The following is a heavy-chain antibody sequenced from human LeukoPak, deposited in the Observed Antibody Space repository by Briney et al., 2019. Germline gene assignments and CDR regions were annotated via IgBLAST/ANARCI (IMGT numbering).Heavy chain of an antibody. Sequence: ASVKVSCKVSGYTLTELSMHWVRQAPGKGLEWMGGFDPEDGETIYAQKFQGRVTMTEDTSTDTAYMELSSLRSEDTAVYYCARDSNQLLYGVEYFQHWGQGTLVTVSS. D-gene: IGHD2-2*02. V-gene: IGHV1-24*01. CDR1: GYTLTELS. CDR2: FDPEDGET. CDR3: ARDSNQLLYGVEYFQH. J-gene: IGHJ1*01.